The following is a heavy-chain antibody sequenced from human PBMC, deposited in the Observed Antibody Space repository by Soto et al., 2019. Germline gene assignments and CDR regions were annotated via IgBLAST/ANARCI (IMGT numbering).Heavy chain of an antibody. J-gene: IGHJ3*02. Sequence: ASVKVSCKASGYTFTSYGISWVRQAPGQGLEWMGWISAYNGNTNYAQKLQGRVTMTTDTSTSTAYMELRSLRSDDTAVYYCARDSCSGGSCYSFAAFDIWGQGTMVTVSS. V-gene: IGHV1-18*01. CDR1: GYTFTSYG. CDR3: ARDSCSGGSCYSFAAFDI. CDR2: ISAYNGNT. D-gene: IGHD2-15*01.